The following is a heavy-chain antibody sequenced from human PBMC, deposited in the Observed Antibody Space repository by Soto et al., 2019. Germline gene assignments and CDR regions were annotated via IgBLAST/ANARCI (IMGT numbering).Heavy chain of an antibody. V-gene: IGHV1-46*01. J-gene: IGHJ6*02. D-gene: IGHD2-15*01. CDR2: INPSGGST. CDR3: ARDLGVVVVAAEPNYYYYYGMDV. CDR1: GYTFTSYY. Sequence: VASVKVSCKASGYTFTSYYMHWVRQAPGQGLEWMGIINPSGGSTSYAQKFQGRVTMTRDTSTSTVYMELSSLRSEDTAVYYCARDLGVVVVAAEPNYYYYYGMDVWGQGTTFTVSS.